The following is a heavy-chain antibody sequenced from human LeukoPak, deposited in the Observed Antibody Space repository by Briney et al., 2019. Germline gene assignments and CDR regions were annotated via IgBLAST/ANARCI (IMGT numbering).Heavy chain of an antibody. CDR3: ARGDGVVVVPAAIDY. CDR1: GYTFTSYD. J-gene: IGHJ4*02. V-gene: IGHV1-8*01. D-gene: IGHD2-2*01. CDR2: MNPNSGNT. Sequence: ASVKVSCKASGYTFTSYDINWVRQATGPGMEWMGWMNPNSGNTGYAQKFQGRVTITRNTSISTAYMELSSLSSEDTAVYYCARGDGVVVVPAAIDYWGQGTLVTVSS.